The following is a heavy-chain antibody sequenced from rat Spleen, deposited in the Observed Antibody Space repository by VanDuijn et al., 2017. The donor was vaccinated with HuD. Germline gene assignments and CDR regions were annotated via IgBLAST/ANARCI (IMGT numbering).Heavy chain of an antibody. Sequence: EVQLVESGGGLVQPGRSLKLSCAASGFTFSNYDMAWVRQAPPTGLEWIASISTGGGNTYYRDSVKGRFTISRDNAKTTQYLQMDSLRSEETATYYCARDGMGTNWYFDFWGPGTMVTVSS. CDR3: ARDGMGTNWYFDF. CDR2: ISTGGGNT. V-gene: IGHV5S13*01. D-gene: IGHD1-7*01. J-gene: IGHJ1*01. CDR1: GFTFSNYD.